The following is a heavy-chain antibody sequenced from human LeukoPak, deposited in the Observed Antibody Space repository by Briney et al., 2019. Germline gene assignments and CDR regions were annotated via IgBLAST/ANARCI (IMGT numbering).Heavy chain of an antibody. J-gene: IGHJ4*02. CDR3: ARVSVRPFDY. CDR2: INHSGST. CDR1: GGSFSGYY. V-gene: IGHV4-34*01. Sequence: KPSETLPLTCAVYGGSFSGYYWSWIRQPPGKGLEWIGEINHSGSTNYNPPLKSRVTISVDTSKNQFSLKLSSVTAADTAVYYCARVSVRPFDYWGQGTLVTVSS.